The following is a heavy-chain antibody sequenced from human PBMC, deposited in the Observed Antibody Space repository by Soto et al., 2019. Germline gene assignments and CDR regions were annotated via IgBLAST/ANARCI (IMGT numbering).Heavy chain of an antibody. CDR3: ARRGTSTTYWGLLYN. Sequence: EVQLVESGGGLVQPGGSLRLSCAGSGFTFSGYWMHWVRQAPGKGPVWVSRLNPNGTFTTNADSVKGRFTISRDNAKNTVYLQRNSPRAADTAVYYCARRGTSTTYWGLLYNWGQGTLVTVSS. J-gene: IGHJ4*02. CDR2: LNPNGTFT. V-gene: IGHV3-74*01. CDR1: GFTFSGYW. D-gene: IGHD3-16*01.